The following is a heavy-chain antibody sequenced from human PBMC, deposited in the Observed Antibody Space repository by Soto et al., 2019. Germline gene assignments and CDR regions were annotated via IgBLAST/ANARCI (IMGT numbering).Heavy chain of an antibody. Sequence: GESLKISCKGSGYSFTSYWIGWVRQMPGKGLEWMGIIYPGDSDTRYSPSFQGQVTISADKSISTAYLQGSSLKASDTAMYYCARGNLPGDYYYYGMDVWGQGTTVTVS. CDR1: GYSFTSYW. V-gene: IGHV5-51*01. J-gene: IGHJ6*02. CDR3: ARGNLPGDYYYYGMDV. CDR2: IYPGDSDT.